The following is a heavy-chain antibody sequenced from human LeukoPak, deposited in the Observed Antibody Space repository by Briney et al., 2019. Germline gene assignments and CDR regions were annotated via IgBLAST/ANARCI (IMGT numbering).Heavy chain of an antibody. Sequence: GGSLRLSCVVSGLTVSKNYITWVRQAPRKGLEWVSLIFSGGGTYYADSVKGRFTISRDSSKNTLYLQMNSLRAEDAALYYCARDPGAAAGNLWSWGQGTLVTVSS. CDR3: ARDPGAAAGNLWS. CDR1: GLTVSKNY. CDR2: IFSGGGT. D-gene: IGHD6-25*01. V-gene: IGHV3-66*01. J-gene: IGHJ5*02.